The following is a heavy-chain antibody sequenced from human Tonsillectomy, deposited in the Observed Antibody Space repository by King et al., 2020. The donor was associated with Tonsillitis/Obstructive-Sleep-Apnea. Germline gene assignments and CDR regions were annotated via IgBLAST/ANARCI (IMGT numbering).Heavy chain of an antibody. CDR2: IYYSGST. Sequence: VQLQESGPGLVKPSETLSLTCTVSGGSVSSGSYYWSWIRQPPGKGLEWIGYIYYSGSTNYIPSLKRRVTISVDTSKNQFSLKLSSVTAADTAVYYCTRDFCSSTSCYSEYWGQGTLVTVSS. J-gene: IGHJ4*02. D-gene: IGHD2-2*02. CDR1: GGSVSSGSYY. CDR3: TRDFCSSTSCYSEY. V-gene: IGHV4-61*01.